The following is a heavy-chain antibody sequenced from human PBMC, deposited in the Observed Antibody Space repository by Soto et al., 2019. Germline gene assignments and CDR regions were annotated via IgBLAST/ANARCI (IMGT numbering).Heavy chain of an antibody. D-gene: IGHD6-19*01. J-gene: IGHJ4*02. V-gene: IGHV4-61*01. CDR2: VYYSGNT. CDR1: GGSVSSGSFS. CDR3: ATSPPSGWDPYYFDS. Sequence: SETLSLTFTVSGGSVSSGSFSWNWIRQSPGKGLEWIAYVYYSGNTNYNPSLKSRVTISLDTSKNQFSLKLSSVTAADTAVYYCATSPPSGWDPYYFDSWGQGTLVTVSS.